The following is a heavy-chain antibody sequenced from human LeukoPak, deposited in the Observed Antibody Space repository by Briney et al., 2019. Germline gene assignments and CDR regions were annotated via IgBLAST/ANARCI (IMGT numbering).Heavy chain of an antibody. CDR2: ISGYKGNT. CDR3: ARVGGCSGGRCYSGVYYYEDMDV. D-gene: IGHD2-15*01. J-gene: IGHJ6*03. Sequence: ASVKVSCMASRYTFTSYGIYWLRPAPGQGVEWMGRISGYKGNTNYAQKYQGRVTMTTETSTRTAYMELRSLRSDDTAVYYCARVGGCSGGRCYSGVYYYEDMDVWGMGTTVTVS. V-gene: IGHV1-18*01. CDR1: RYTFTSYG.